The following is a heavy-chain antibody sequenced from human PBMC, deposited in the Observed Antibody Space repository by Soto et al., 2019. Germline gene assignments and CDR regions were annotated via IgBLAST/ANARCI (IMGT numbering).Heavy chain of an antibody. D-gene: IGHD6-6*01. V-gene: IGHV3-23*01. CDR1: GFTFSSYA. CDR3: AKDRAEYSSSSWFDP. Sequence: GGSLRLSCAASGFTFSSYAMSWVRQAPGKGLEWVSAISGSGCSTYYADSVKGRFTISRDNSKNTLYLQMNSLRAEDTAVYYCAKDRAEYSSSSWFDPWGQGTLVTVSS. J-gene: IGHJ5*02. CDR2: ISGSGCST.